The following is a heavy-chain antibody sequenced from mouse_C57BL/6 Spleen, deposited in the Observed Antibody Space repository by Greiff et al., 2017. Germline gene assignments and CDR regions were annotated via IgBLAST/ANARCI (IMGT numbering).Heavy chain of an antibody. Sequence: VQLKESGPELVKPGASVKISCKASGYSFTDYNMNWVKQSTGKSLEWIGVINPNYGTTSYNEKFKGKATLTVDKSSSTAYMQLNSLTSEDSAVDYGARSTVVNFDVWGTGTTVTVSS. CDR1: GYSFTDYN. D-gene: IGHD1-1*01. CDR3: ARSTVVNFDV. J-gene: IGHJ1*03. V-gene: IGHV1-39*01. CDR2: INPNYGTT.